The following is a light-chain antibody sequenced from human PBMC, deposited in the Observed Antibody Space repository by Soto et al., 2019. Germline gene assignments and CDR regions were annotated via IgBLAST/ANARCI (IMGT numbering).Light chain of an antibody. CDR2: GAS. CDR1: RAISTY. CDR3: QQDNGYPPGVT. J-gene: IGKJ3*01. Sequence: DIQLTPSPSFLSASVGDRVTITCRASRAISTYLAWYQQKPGTAPKLLIYGASTLQSGVPSRLSGGGSGTEFTLTSGSLPAEDSATYYCQQDNGYPPGVTFGPRTKVDIK. V-gene: IGKV1-9*01.